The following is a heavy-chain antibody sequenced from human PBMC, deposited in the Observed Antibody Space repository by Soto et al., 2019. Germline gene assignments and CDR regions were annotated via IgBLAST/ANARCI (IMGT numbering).Heavy chain of an antibody. V-gene: IGHV4-59*01. J-gene: IGHJ3*02. D-gene: IGHD3-10*01. Sequence: SETLSLTCTVSGGSNSSYYWSWIRQPPGKGLEWIGYIYYSGSTNSNPSLKSRVTISVDTSKNQFSLKLSSVTAADTAVYYCARDNGSGSSAFDIWGQGTMVTVSS. CDR2: IYYSGST. CDR1: GGSNSSYY. CDR3: ARDNGSGSSAFDI.